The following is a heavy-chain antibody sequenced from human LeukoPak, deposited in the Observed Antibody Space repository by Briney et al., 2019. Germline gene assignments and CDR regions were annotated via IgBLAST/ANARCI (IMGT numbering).Heavy chain of an antibody. V-gene: IGHV3-23*01. D-gene: IGHD3-16*01. J-gene: IGHJ4*02. CDR2: ISGSGGST. Sequence: GGSLRLSCAASGFTFSSYAMSWVRQAPGKGLEWVSAISGSGGSTYYADSVKGRFTISRDNSKNTLSLQMNSLRAEDTAVYYCAKDRDVWGSLLDYWGQGTLVTVSS. CDR1: GFTFSSYA. CDR3: AKDRDVWGSLLDY.